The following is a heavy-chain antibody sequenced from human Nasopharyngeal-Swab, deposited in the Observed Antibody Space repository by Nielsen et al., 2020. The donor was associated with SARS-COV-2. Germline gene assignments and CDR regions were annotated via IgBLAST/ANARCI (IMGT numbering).Heavy chain of an antibody. CDR3: AHRLWQSQQQLVLVDAFDI. D-gene: IGHD6-13*01. Sequence: SGPTLVKPTQTLTLTCTFSGFSLSTSGVGVGWIRQPPGKALEWLALIYWDDDKRYSPSLKSRLTITKDTSKNQVVLTMTNMDPVDTATYYCAHRLWQSQQQLVLVDAFDIWGQGTMVTVPS. V-gene: IGHV2-5*02. CDR2: IYWDDDK. CDR1: GFSLSTSGVG. J-gene: IGHJ3*02.